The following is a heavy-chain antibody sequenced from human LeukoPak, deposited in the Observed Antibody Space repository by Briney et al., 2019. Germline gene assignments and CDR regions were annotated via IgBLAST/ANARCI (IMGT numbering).Heavy chain of an antibody. J-gene: IGHJ4*02. V-gene: IGHV3-23*01. CDR2: ISSGGGST. CDR1: GFTFSSYA. CDR3: PKYVGGYHFSYSSGCFDH. Sequence: GGSLRLSCAGSGFTFSSYAMSWVRQAPGKGLEWVSGISSGGGSTYYADSVKGRITISRDNSKNTLDLEMNSLRAEDTAVYYCPKYVGGYHFSYSSGCFDHCRQGTLVTVSS. D-gene: IGHD6-6*01.